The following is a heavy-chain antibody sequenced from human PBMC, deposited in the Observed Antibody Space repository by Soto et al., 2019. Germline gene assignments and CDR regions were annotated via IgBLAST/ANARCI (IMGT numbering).Heavy chain of an antibody. V-gene: IGHV4-39*01. Sequence: SETLSLTCTVSGGSIGSSSYYWGWIRQPPGKGLEWIGSISSSGSTYYKPSLKSRVAMSVDTSKNQFSIKLTSVTAADTAVYYCARRNLFSVDYWGQGTLVT. D-gene: IGHD3-10*02. J-gene: IGHJ4*02. CDR3: ARRNLFSVDY. CDR2: ISSSGST. CDR1: GGSIGSSSYY.